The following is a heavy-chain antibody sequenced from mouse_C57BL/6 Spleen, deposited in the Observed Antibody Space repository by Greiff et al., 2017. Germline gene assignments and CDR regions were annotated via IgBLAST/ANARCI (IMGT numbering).Heavy chain of an antibody. CDR1: GYTFTSYW. J-gene: IGHJ2*01. CDR3: ARGKDDYDETPYFDY. V-gene: IGHV1-55*01. CDR2: IHPGSGST. Sequence: QVQLQQPGAELVKPGASVKMSCKASGYTFTSYWITWVKQRPGQGLEWIGDIHPGSGSTNYNEKFKSKATLTVDTSSSTAYMQLSSLTSEDSAVYYCARGKDDYDETPYFDYWGQGTTLTVSS. D-gene: IGHD2-4*01.